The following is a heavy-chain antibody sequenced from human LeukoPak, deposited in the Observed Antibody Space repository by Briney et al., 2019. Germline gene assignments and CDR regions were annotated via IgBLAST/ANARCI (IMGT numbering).Heavy chain of an antibody. CDR1: GITVSSNY. CDR2: IYSGGNT. D-gene: IGHD4-17*01. Sequence: PGGSLRLSCAASGITVSSNYMSWVRRAPGKGLEWVSVIYSGGNTYYADSVKGRFTISRDNSKNTLYLQMDSLRAEDTAVYYYARGTGSTVFSDYWGQGTLVTVSS. J-gene: IGHJ4*02. CDR3: ARGTGSTVFSDY. V-gene: IGHV3-53*01.